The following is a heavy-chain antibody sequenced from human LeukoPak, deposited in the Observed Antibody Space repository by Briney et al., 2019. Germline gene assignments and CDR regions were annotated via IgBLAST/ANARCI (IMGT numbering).Heavy chain of an antibody. J-gene: IGHJ5*02. D-gene: IGHD3-22*01. CDR2: IYVGDSDT. CDR3: ARVVDYDTSGYQTKSWFDP. CDR1: GNSFTTSW. V-gene: IGHV5-51*01. Sequence: GESLKISCKGSGNSFTTSWIGWVRQMPGKGLEWMGIIYVGDSDTRYRPSFQGQVTISADKFLNTAYPQWSSLKASDTAMYYCARVVDYDTSGYQTKSWFDPWGQGTLVTVSS.